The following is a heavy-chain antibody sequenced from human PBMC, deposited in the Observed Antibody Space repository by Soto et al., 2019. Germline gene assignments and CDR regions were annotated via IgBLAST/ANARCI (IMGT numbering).Heavy chain of an antibody. CDR2: IYPGDSDT. Sequence: PGESLKISCKGSGYTFSIYWIGWVRQMPGKGLEWMGTIYPGDSDTRYSPSFQGQVTISADKSISTAYLHWSSLKASDTAMYYCARRGEVATMSGMDVWGQGTTVTVSS. CDR3: ARRGEVATMSGMDV. V-gene: IGHV5-51*01. J-gene: IGHJ6*02. D-gene: IGHD5-12*01. CDR1: GYTFSIYW.